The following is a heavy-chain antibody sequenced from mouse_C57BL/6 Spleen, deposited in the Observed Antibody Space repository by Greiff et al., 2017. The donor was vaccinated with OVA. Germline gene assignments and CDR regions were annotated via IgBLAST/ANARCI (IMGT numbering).Heavy chain of an antibody. D-gene: IGHD2-3*01. CDR3: AWNEGYSFFGY. V-gene: IGHV5-17*01. J-gene: IGHJ2*01. CDR2: ISSGSSTI. Sequence: DVKLVESGGGLVKPGGSLKLSCAASGFTFSDYGMHWVRQAPGKGLEWVAYISSGSSTIYSADTEKGRFPISRANAKNTLFLQMTSLRSEDTAMYYCAWNEGYSFFGYWGKGTTVTVSS. CDR1: GFTFSDYG.